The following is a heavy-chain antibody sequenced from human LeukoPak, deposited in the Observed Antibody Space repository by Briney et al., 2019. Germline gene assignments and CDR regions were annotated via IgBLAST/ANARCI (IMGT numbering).Heavy chain of an antibody. J-gene: IGHJ4*02. CDR3: ASSHRAGSLYFDY. CDR1: GGSISSYY. Sequence: SETLSLTCTVSGGSISSYYWSWIRQPPGKGLEWIGYIYYSGSTNYNPSLKSRVTISVDTSKNQFSLKLSSVTAADTAVYYCASSHRAGSLYFDYWGQGTLVTVSS. V-gene: IGHV4-59*01. D-gene: IGHD6-19*01. CDR2: IYYSGST.